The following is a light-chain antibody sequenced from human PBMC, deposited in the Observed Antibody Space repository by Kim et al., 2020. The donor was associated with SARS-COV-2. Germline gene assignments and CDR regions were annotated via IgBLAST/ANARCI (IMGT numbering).Light chain of an antibody. CDR3: LLYYGGQGV. J-gene: IGLJ3*02. CDR2: STN. Sequence: QAVVTQETSLTVSPGGTLTLTCASSTGAVTSDNYPNWFQQKPGQAPRTLIYSTNVKLSWTPAHFSGSLLGGKAALTLSGVQPEDEADYYCLLYYGGQGVFGGGTQLTVL. CDR1: TGAVTSDNY. V-gene: IGLV7-43*01.